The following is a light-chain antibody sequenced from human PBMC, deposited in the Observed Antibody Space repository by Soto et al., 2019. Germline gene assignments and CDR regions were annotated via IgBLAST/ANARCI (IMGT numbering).Light chain of an antibody. CDR3: QSYDSSLNVV. CDR1: SSNIGAAHD. CDR2: GNY. J-gene: IGLJ2*01. V-gene: IGLV1-40*01. Sequence: QSVLTQPPSVSGAPGQRVTISCIGGSSNIGAAHDVHWYQQLPGTAPKLLICGNYNRPSGVPDRFSGSRSGAAASLAITGLRAEDEADYYCQSYDSSLNVVFGGGTKLTVL.